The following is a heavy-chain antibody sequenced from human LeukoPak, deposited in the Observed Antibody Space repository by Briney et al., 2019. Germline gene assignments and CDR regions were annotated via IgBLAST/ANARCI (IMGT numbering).Heavy chain of an antibody. Sequence: SETLSLTCAVYGGSFSGYYWSWIRQPPGKGLEWIGEINHSGSTNYNPSLKSRVTISVDTSKNQFSLKLSSVTAADTAVYYCARGLVRNYYYYMDVWGKGTTVTISS. V-gene: IGHV4-34*01. D-gene: IGHD3-10*02. CDR3: ARGLVRNYYYYMDV. CDR2: INHSGST. CDR1: GGSFSGYY. J-gene: IGHJ6*03.